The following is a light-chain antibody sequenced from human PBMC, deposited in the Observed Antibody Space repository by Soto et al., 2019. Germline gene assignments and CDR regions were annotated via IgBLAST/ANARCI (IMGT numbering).Light chain of an antibody. Sequence: QSALPQPASVSGSPGQSITISCTGSSSDVGTYNLVSWYQHHPGKAPKLMISEVVKRPSGVSNRFSGPKSGNTASLTISGLQAEDEADYYCCSYAGSSMFVFGGGTKLTVL. V-gene: IGLV2-23*02. CDR3: CSYAGSSMFV. CDR2: EVV. CDR1: SSDVGTYNL. J-gene: IGLJ2*01.